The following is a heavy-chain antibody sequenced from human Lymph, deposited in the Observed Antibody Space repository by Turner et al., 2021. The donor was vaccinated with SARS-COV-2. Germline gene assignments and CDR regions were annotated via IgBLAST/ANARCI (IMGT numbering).Heavy chain of an antibody. Sequence: QVQLVVFGGGAVQPGRSPRLSCATPGFTFRRYGMHWVRQAPGKGLEWVAVISYDGSNKYYADSVKGRFTISRDNTKKTLYLQMNSLRAEDTAVYYCAKVRSIFGVVIGGMDVWGQGTTVTVSS. CDR1: GFTFRRYG. V-gene: IGHV3-30*18. D-gene: IGHD3-3*01. J-gene: IGHJ6*02. CDR2: ISYDGSNK. CDR3: AKVRSIFGVVIGGMDV.